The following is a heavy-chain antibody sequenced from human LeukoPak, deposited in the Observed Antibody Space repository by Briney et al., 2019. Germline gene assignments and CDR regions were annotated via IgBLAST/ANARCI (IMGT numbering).Heavy chain of an antibody. Sequence: PGGSLRLSCAASGFTFSDYYMSRIRQAPGKGLEWVSYISSSGSTIYYADSVKGRFTISRDNAKNSLYLQMNSLRAEDTAVYYCARVHSQADWLRHPYFDYWGQGTLVTVSS. CDR1: GFTFSDYY. V-gene: IGHV3-11*01. CDR2: ISSSGSTI. CDR3: ARVHSQADWLRHPYFDY. D-gene: IGHD3-9*01. J-gene: IGHJ4*02.